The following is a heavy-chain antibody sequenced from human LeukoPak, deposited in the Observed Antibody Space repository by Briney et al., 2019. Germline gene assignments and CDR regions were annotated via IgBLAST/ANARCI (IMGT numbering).Heavy chain of an antibody. J-gene: IGHJ4*02. D-gene: IGHD1-14*01. Sequence: SETLSLTCTVSGGSISSSSYYWGWIRQPPGKGLEWIGSIYYSGSTYYNPSLKSRVTISVDTSKNQFSLKLSSVTAADTAVYYCARVSDTNRCFDYWGQGTLVTVSS. CDR1: GGSISSSSYY. CDR3: ARVSDTNRCFDY. V-gene: IGHV4-39*07. CDR2: IYYSGST.